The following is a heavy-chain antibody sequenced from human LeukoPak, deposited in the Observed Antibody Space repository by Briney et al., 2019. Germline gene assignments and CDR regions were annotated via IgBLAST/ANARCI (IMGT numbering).Heavy chain of an antibody. CDR3: ARGPLSIVGATAADY. D-gene: IGHD1-26*01. CDR2: IGAYNGNT. Sequence: GASVKVSCKASGYTFTSYGISWVRQAPGQGLEWMGWIGAYNGNTNYAQKLQGRVTMTTDTSTSTAYMELRSLRSEDTAVYYCARGPLSIVGATAADYWGQGTLVTVSS. CDR1: GYTFTSYG. V-gene: IGHV1-18*01. J-gene: IGHJ4*02.